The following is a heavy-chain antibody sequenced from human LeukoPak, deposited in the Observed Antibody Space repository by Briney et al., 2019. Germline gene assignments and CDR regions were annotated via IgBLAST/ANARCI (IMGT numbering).Heavy chain of an antibody. CDR1: GGSISSGSYY. D-gene: IGHD5-18*01. CDR2: IYTSGST. Sequence: PSQTLSLTCTVSGGSISSGSYYWSWIRQPAGKGLEWIGRIYTSGSTNYNPSLKSRVTISVDTSKNQFSLKLSSVTAADTAVYYCARAGYTPSIGDYYYYMDVWGKGTTVTISS. V-gene: IGHV4-61*02. CDR3: ARAGYTPSIGDYYYYMDV. J-gene: IGHJ6*03.